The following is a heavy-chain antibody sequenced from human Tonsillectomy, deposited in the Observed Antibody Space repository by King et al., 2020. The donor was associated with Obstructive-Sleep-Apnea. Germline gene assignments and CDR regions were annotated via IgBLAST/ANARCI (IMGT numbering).Heavy chain of an antibody. CDR3: AKGGSSGWQRDWFDP. J-gene: IGHJ5*02. CDR1: GFTLCGYA. Sequence: VQLVESGGGLVQRGRFLRLSCAASGFTLCGYAMHWGPQTPGKGPAWFSGISWYSGSRGYADSVKGPLTISRDNAKDSLYLQMNSLRAEETALYYCAKGGSSGWQRDWFDPWGQGTLVTVPS. V-gene: IGHV3-9*01. D-gene: IGHD6-19*01. CDR2: ISWYSGSR.